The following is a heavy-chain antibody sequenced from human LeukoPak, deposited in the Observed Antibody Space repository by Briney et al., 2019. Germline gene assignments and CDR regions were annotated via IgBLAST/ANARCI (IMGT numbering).Heavy chain of an antibody. J-gene: IGHJ4*01. CDR3: ARTVAGYFDY. Sequence: PGGSLRLSCAASGFTVSSNYMSWVRQAPGKGLEWVSSISSSSSYIYYADSVKGRFTISRDNAKNSLYLQMNSLRAEDTAVYYCARTVAGYFDYWGQEPWSPSPQ. CDR1: GFTVSSNY. V-gene: IGHV3-21*01. CDR2: ISSSSSYI. D-gene: IGHD6-19*01.